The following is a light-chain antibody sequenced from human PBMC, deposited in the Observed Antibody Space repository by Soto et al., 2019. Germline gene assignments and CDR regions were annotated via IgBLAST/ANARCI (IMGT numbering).Light chain of an antibody. Sequence: EIVLTQSAGTLSLSPGERATLSCRASQSVSSSYLAWYQQKPGQAPRLLIYGASSRATGIPDRFSGSGSGTDFTLTISRLEPEDFAVYYCQQYGSSPLTFGGGTMVDIK. CDR3: QQYGSSPLT. J-gene: IGKJ4*01. V-gene: IGKV3-20*01. CDR2: GAS. CDR1: QSVSSSY.